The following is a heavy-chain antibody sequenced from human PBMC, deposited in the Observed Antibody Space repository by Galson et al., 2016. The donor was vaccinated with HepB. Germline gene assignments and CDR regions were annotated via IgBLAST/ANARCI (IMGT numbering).Heavy chain of an antibody. CDR2: ITSSSDTM. CDR1: GFIFSVYN. J-gene: IGHJ4*02. Sequence: SLRLSCAASGFIFSVYNMNWARQAPGKGLEWIAWITSSSDTMYYADSVKGRFTISRDNAKNSLYLAMNSLRDEDTAVYYCATRSSGWYYFDYWGQGTLVTVSS. CDR3: ATRSSGWYYFDY. D-gene: IGHD6-19*01. V-gene: IGHV3-48*02.